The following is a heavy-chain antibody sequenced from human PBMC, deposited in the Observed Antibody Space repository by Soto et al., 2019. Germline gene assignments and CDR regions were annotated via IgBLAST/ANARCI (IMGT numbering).Heavy chain of an antibody. CDR2: IIPILGIA. Sequence: SVKVSCKASGGTFSSYTISWVRQAPGQGLEWMGRIIPILGIANYAQKFQGRVTITADKSTSTAYMELSSLRSEDTAVYYCAREAPSDIVVVVAATQAFDIWGQGTMVTVSS. D-gene: IGHD2-15*01. CDR1: GGTFSSYT. V-gene: IGHV1-69*04. J-gene: IGHJ3*02. CDR3: AREAPSDIVVVVAATQAFDI.